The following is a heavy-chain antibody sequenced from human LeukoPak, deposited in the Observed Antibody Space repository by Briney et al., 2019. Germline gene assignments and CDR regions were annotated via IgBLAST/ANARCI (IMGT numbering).Heavy chain of an antibody. CDR2: IYSGGST. CDR1: GFTVSSNY. D-gene: IGHD6-19*01. J-gene: IGHJ5*02. Sequence: SGGSMRLSCAASGFTVSSNYMCWVRQAPGKELEWGSVIYSGGSTYYADSVKGRFTISRDDSKNTLYLQMNSPRAEDTAVYYCARAGSGRLYNWFDPWGQGTLVTVSS. CDR3: ARAGSGRLYNWFDP. V-gene: IGHV3-66*02.